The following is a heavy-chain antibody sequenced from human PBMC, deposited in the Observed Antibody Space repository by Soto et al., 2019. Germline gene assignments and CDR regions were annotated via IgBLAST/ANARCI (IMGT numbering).Heavy chain of an antibody. CDR1: GGSFSGYY. CDR3: ARISAGYCSSTSCYSERVYYYYGMDV. Sequence: QVQLQQWGAGLLKPSETLSLTCAVYGGSFSGYYWSWIRQPPGKGLEWIGEINHSGSTNYNPSLKSRVTISGDTSKNQVSLNLSSVTAADTAVYYCARISAGYCSSTSCYSERVYYYYGMDVWGQGTTVTVSS. CDR2: INHSGST. J-gene: IGHJ6*02. D-gene: IGHD2-2*02. V-gene: IGHV4-34*01.